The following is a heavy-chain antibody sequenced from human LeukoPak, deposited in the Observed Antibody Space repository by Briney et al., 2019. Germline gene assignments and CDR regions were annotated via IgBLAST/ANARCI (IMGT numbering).Heavy chain of an antibody. J-gene: IGHJ4*02. D-gene: IGHD2-8*01. CDR1: GYTFTDYS. V-gene: IGHV1-2*02. Sequence: ASVKVSCKASGYTFTDYSIHWVRQAPGQGLEWMGWINPNSGVTNFAQKFQDTVTMTRDTSTTTVYMSLSGLTSDDTAVYYCAKGPLIYTNGRHAFFDYWGQGTLVTVSS. CDR2: INPNSGVT. CDR3: AKGPLIYTNGRHAFFDY.